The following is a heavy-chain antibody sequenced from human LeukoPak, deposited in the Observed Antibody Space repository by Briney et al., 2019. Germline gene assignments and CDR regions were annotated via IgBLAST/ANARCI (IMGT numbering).Heavy chain of an antibody. V-gene: IGHV3-21*01. CDR2: ISSSSSYI. CDR3: ARAGGSGTTLDY. D-gene: IGHD3-10*01. J-gene: IGHJ4*02. CDR1: GFTVSSNY. Sequence: PGGSLRLSCAASGFTVSSNYMNWVRQAPGKGLEWVSSISSSSSYIYYADSVKGRFTISRGNAKNSLYLQMNSLRAEDTAVYYCARAGGSGTTLDYWGQGTLVTVSS.